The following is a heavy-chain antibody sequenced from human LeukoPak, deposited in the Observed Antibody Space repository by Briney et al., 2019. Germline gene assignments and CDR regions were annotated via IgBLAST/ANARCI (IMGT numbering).Heavy chain of an antibody. CDR2: ISYDGSQR. CDR1: GFTFSSYA. D-gene: IGHD4-17*01. Sequence: PGGSLRLSCAASGFTFSSYAMHWVRQAPGKGLEWVAVISYDGSQRYHADSVKGRFTISRDNSKNTLSLQMNSLRAEDTAVYYCARGSYGDLNWGQGTLVTVSS. CDR3: ARGSYGDLN. V-gene: IGHV3-30*04. J-gene: IGHJ4*02.